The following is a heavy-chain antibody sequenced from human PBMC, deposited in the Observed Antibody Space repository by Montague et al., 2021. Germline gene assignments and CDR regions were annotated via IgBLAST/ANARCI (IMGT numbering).Heavy chain of an antibody. CDR2: INSDGSST. CDR1: GFTFSRYW. CDR3: ARQATVTTEVGWNYFDY. V-gene: IGHV3-74*01. D-gene: IGHD4-17*01. Sequence: SLSLSLSASGFTFSRYWMHWVRQAPGKGLVWVSRINSDGSSTSYADSVKGRFTISRDNAKNTLYLQMNSLRAEDTAVYYCARQATVTTEVGWNYFDYWGQGTLVTVSS. J-gene: IGHJ4*02.